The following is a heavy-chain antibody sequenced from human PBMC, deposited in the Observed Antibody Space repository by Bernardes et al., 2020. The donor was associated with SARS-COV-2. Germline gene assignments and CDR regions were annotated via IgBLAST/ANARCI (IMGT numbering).Heavy chain of an antibody. CDR2: IYYSGST. CDR1: GGSISSSSYY. V-gene: IGHV4-39*02. J-gene: IGHJ4*01. Sequence: SETLSLTCTVSGGSISSSSYYWGCIRQPPGKGLEWFGSIYYSGSTYYNPSLKCRFTISVDTSKNHFSLKLSSVTAADTAVYYCARGGSRATWIQLWFSPPFDDWGQGTLVTVSS. CDR3: ARGGSRATWIQLWFSPPFDD. D-gene: IGHD5-18*01.